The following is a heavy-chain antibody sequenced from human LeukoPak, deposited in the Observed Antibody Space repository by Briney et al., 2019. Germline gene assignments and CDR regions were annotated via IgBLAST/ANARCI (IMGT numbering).Heavy chain of an antibody. CDR2: ISSSGSTR. J-gene: IGHJ4*02. CDR1: GYTFTSYA. Sequence: SCKASGYTFTSYAMSWIRQAPGKGLEWVSYISSSGSTRQYADSVKGRFTISRDNAKNSLYLQMNSLRADDTAVYYCARDRYYYDSSGIDCWGQGTLATVSS. D-gene: IGHD3-22*01. CDR3: ARDRYYYDSSGIDC. V-gene: IGHV3-11*04.